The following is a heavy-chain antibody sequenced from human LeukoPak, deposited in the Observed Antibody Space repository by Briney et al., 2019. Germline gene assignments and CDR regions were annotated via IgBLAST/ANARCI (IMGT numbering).Heavy chain of an antibody. CDR1: GFTFSSYE. CDR3: VELGITMIGGV. Sequence: GGSLRLSCAASGFTFSSYEMNWVRQAPGKGLEWVSYISSSGSTIYYADSVKGRFTISRDNAKNSLYLQMNSLRAEDTAVYYCVELGITMIGGVWGKGTTVTISS. V-gene: IGHV3-48*03. CDR2: ISSSGSTI. J-gene: IGHJ6*04. D-gene: IGHD3-10*02.